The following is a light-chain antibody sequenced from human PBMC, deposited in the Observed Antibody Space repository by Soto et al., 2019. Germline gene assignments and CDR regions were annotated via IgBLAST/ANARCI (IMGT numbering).Light chain of an antibody. CDR1: QGISDD. Sequence: AIQMTQSPSSLSASVGDRVTITCRASQGISDDLGWYQQKPGKAPKLLIYAASSLQSGVPSRFSGSGSGTDFTLTISSLQPEDFATYYCLQDYNYPTFGQGTKVDIK. V-gene: IGKV1-6*01. CDR2: AAS. CDR3: LQDYNYPT. J-gene: IGKJ1*01.